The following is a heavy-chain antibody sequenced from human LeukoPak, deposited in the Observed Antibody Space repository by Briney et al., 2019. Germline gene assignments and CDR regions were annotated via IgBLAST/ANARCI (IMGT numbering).Heavy chain of an antibody. CDR1: GFTFSDFW. Sequence: HPGGSLRLSCAASGFTFSDFWMGWVRQAPGMGLGWVANISQGGSESYYVDSVKGRFTISRDNAKKSLFLQMNSLRAEDTAVYYCTKGRSNHYWGQGTLVTVST. CDR2: ISQGGSES. D-gene: IGHD4-11*01. J-gene: IGHJ4*02. V-gene: IGHV3-7*01. CDR3: TKGRSNHY.